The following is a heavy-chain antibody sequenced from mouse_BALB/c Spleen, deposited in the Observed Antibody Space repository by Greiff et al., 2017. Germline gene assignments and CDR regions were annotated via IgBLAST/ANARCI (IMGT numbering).Heavy chain of an antibody. V-gene: IGHV5-4*02. D-gene: IGHD2-12*01. CDR2: ISDGGSDT. CDR3: ARRVHDAFVYFDY. Sequence: EVQGVESGGGLVKPGGSLKLSCAASGFTFTDYYMNWVRQTPEKGLEWVGTISDGGSDTYFPDSVKGWFTISIDNAKNNLYLQMSSLTSEGTAMYYGARRVHDAFVYFDYWGQGTTLTVSA. CDR1: GFTFTDYY. J-gene: IGHJ2*01.